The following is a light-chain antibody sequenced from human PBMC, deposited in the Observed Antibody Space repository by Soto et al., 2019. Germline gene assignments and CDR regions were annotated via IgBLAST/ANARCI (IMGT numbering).Light chain of an antibody. V-gene: IGKV3-20*01. Sequence: EIVLTQSPGTLSLSPGESATLSCRASQSVSSSYLAWYQQKPGQAPRLLIYGASSRATGIPDRFSGSGSGTDFTLTISRLEPEDFAVYYCQQYGGLPTFGQGTKVDIK. CDR2: GAS. CDR3: QQYGGLPT. J-gene: IGKJ1*01. CDR1: QSVSSSY.